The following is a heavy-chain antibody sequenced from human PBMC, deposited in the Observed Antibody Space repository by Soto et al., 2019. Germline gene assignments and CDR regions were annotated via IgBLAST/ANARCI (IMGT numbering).Heavy chain of an antibody. CDR1: GFTFSSYA. D-gene: IGHD6-13*01. CDR3: AKDRYSSRGTNWFDP. J-gene: IGHJ5*02. V-gene: IGHV3-23*01. CDR2: ISGSGGST. Sequence: GSLGLSCAASGFTFSSYAMSWVRQAPGKGLEWVSAISGSGGSTYYADSVKGRFTISRDNSKNTLYLQINSLRAEDTAVYYCAKDRYSSRGTNWFDPWGQGTLVTVSS.